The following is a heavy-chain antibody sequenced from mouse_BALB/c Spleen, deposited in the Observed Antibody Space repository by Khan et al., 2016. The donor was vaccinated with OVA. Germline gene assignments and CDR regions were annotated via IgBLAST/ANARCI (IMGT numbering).Heavy chain of an antibody. CDR2: IWGGGGT. J-gene: IGHJ4*01. CDR3: AKDNDRYDGYNAMEY. D-gene: IGHD2-14*01. Sequence: VQLQESGPGLVAPSQSLSITCTVSGFSLSSYNIHWVRQPPGKGLEWLGMIWGGGGTDYNSTLKSRLSIRKDNSKSQVLLKMNSLQTDDTAMYFSAKDNDRYDGYNAMEYWGQGTSVTVSS. V-gene: IGHV2-6-4*01. CDR1: GFSLSSYN.